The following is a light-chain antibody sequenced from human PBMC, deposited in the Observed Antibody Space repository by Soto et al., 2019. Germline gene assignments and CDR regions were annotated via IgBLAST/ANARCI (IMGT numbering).Light chain of an antibody. Sequence: QSALTQPASVSGSPGQSITISCTGTSSDVGSYNLVSWYRQHPGKAHKLMIYESSKRPSGLSNRFSGSKSGNTASLTISGLQAEDEADYYCCSYVGSSTLVFGGGTKLTVL. J-gene: IGLJ3*02. V-gene: IGLV2-23*01. CDR3: CSYVGSSTLV. CDR1: SSDVGSYNL. CDR2: ESS.